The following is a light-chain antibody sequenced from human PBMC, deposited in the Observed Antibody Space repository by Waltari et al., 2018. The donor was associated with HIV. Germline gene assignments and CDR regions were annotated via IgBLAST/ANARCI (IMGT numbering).Light chain of an antibody. V-gene: IGLV1-51*01. J-gene: IGLJ2*01. CDR1: SSNIGKNY. CDR3: ATWDDALSAGV. CDR2: DNN. Sequence: QSVLTQPPSVSAAPGQKVTISCSGGSSNIGKNYVSWYQQLPGPAPKLLIYDNNERPSGIPDRFAGSKSGTSATLGITGLQTGDEADYYCATWDDALSAGVFGGGTRLTVL.